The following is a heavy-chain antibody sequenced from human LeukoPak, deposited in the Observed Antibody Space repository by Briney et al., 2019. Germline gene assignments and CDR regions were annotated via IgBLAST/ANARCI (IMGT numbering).Heavy chain of an antibody. CDR1: GFTFSSYW. J-gene: IGHJ4*02. Sequence: GGSLRLFCAASGFTFSSYWMYWVRQAPGKGLEWVSSISSSSSYIYYADSVKGRFTISRDNAKNSLYLQMNSLRAEDTAVYYCARVQYSSSCDYWGQGTLVTVSS. CDR2: ISSSSSYI. V-gene: IGHV3-21*01. D-gene: IGHD6-13*01. CDR3: ARVQYSSSCDY.